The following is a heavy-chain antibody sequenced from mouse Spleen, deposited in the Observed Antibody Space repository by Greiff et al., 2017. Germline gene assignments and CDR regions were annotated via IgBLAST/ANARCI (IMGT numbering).Heavy chain of an antibody. V-gene: IGHV3-5*01. CDR2: IYYSGTI. Sequence: EVQLQQSGPGLVKPSQTVFLTCTVTGISITTGNYRWSWIRQFPGNKLEWIGYIYYSGTITYNPSLTSRTTITRDTPKNQFFLEMNSLTAEDTATYYCARERGNWAYYFDYWGQGTTLTVSS. J-gene: IGHJ2*01. D-gene: IGHD4-1*01. CDR1: GISITTGNYR. CDR3: ARERGNWAYYFDY.